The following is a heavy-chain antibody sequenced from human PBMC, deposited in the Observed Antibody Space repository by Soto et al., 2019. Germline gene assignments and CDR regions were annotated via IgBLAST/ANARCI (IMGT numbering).Heavy chain of an antibody. J-gene: IGHJ4*02. D-gene: IGHD2-21*02. V-gene: IGHV1-46*01. Sequence: QVQLVQSGAEVKKPGSSVKLSCKASGYNFIAYYMYWVRQAPGQGPEWMGMINPSSGATNYAQKFQGIITVTSDTSTSTVYMELSSLRSEDAAVYYCAKYCGGDCRHFDAWGQGTLVTVSS. CDR1: GYNFIAYY. CDR3: AKYCGGDCRHFDA. CDR2: INPSSGAT.